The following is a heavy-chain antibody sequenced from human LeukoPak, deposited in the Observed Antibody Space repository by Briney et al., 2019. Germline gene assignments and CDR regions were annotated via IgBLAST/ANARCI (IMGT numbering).Heavy chain of an antibody. CDR1: GGSISSGGYS. J-gene: IGHJ5*02. Sequence: PSQTLSLTCAVSGGSISSGGYSWSWIRQPPGKGLEWIGYIYHSGSTYYNPSLKSRVTISVDRSKNQFFLKLSSVTAADTAVYYCARESRSGSYSYGFDPWGQGTLVTVSS. CDR2: IYHSGST. CDR3: ARESRSGSYSYGFDP. V-gene: IGHV4-30-2*01. D-gene: IGHD1-26*01.